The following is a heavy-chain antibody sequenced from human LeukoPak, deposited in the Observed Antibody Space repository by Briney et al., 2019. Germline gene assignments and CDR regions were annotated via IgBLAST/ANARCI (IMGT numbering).Heavy chain of an antibody. CDR2: MNPNSGNT. V-gene: IGHV1-8*01. D-gene: IGHD2/OR15-2a*01. Sequence: ASVEVSCKASGYTFTSYDINWVRQATGQGLEWMGWMNPNSGNTGYARKFQGRVTMTRNTSISTAYMELSSLRSEDTAVYYCARGFSLAFDIWGQGTMVTVSS. J-gene: IGHJ3*02. CDR1: GYTFTSYD. CDR3: ARGFSLAFDI.